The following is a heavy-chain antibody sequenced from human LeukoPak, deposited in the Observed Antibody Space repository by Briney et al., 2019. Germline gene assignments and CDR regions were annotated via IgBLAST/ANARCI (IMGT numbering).Heavy chain of an antibody. CDR3: ARDQRSGYSGYDYYYYYYMDV. D-gene: IGHD5-12*01. V-gene: IGHV4-39*07. CDR1: GGSISSNIYY. Sequence: SETLSLTCTVSGGSISSNIYYWAWIRQPPGKGLEWIGSIYYSGSTYYNPSLKSRVTISVDTSKNQFSLKLSSVTAADTAVYYCARDQRSGYSGYDYYYYYYMDVWGKGTTVTVSS. J-gene: IGHJ6*03. CDR2: IYYSGST.